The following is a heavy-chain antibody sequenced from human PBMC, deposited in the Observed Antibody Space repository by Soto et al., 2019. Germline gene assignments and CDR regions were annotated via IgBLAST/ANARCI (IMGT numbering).Heavy chain of an antibody. CDR2: IYYSAST. V-gene: IGHV4-30-4*01. CDR3: ARDSRTPSGGMDV. CDR1: GGSINSGDYH. Sequence: QVHLQESGPGLVNPSQTLSLTCTVSGGSINSGDYHWTWIRQSPGKGLEWIGAIYYSASTYYNPSLVSRLRISVDTSKHQFSLRLTSVTAADTGVYYCARDSRTPSGGMDVWGQGTTVTVSS. J-gene: IGHJ6*02.